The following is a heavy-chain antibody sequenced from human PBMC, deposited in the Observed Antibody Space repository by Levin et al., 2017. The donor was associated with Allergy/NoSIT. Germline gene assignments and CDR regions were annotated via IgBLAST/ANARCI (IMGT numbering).Heavy chain of an antibody. V-gene: IGHV4-59*01. D-gene: IGHD3-10*01. CDR3: AIGYGSGSYYTGNAFDI. Sequence: GSLRLSCTVSGGSISSYYWSWIRQPPGKGLEWIGYIYYSGSTNYNPSLKSRVTISVDTSKNQFSLKLSSVTAADTAVYYCAIGYGSGSYYTGNAFDIWGQGTMVTVSS. J-gene: IGHJ3*02. CDR1: GGSISSYY. CDR2: IYYSGST.